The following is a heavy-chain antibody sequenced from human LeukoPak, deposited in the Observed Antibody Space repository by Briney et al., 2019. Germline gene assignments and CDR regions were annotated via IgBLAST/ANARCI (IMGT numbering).Heavy chain of an antibody. D-gene: IGHD3-22*01. CDR1: GASIRSYY. J-gene: IGHJ4*02. CDR3: ARDTWSYDSSGYYFFDF. Sequence: SETLSLTCTVSGASIRSYYWNWLRQPPGKGLEWIGYINYSGSTNFNPSLKSRATISMDTSKHHFSLKLSSVTAADTAVYYCARDTWSYDSSGYYFFDFWGQGTLVTVSS. V-gene: IGHV4-59*01. CDR2: INYSGST.